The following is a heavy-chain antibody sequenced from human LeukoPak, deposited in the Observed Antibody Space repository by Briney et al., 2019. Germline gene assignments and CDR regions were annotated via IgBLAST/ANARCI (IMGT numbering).Heavy chain of an antibody. J-gene: IGHJ4*02. CDR3: ATYSGYENRIAAAGNVNY. CDR1: GFSFSSYE. Sequence: PGGSLRLSCAASGFSFSSYEMNWVRQAPGKGLEWVSSISSSSSYIYYADSVKGRFTISRDNAKNSLYLQMNSLRAEDTAVYYCATYSGYENRIAAAGNVNYWGQGTLVTVSS. D-gene: IGHD6-13*01. V-gene: IGHV3-21*01. CDR2: ISSSSSYI.